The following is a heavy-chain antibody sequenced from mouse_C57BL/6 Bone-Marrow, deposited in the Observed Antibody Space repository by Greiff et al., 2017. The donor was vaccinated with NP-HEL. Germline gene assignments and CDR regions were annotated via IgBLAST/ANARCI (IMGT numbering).Heavy chain of an antibody. CDR2: IDPTDSYT. J-gene: IGHJ1*03. V-gene: IGHV1-50*01. CDR1: GYTFTSYW. CDR3: ARGDITTVAPSYWYFDV. D-gene: IGHD1-1*01. Sequence: VQLQQPGAELVKPGASVKLSCKASGYTFTSYWMQWVKQRPGQGLEWIGEIDPTDSYTNYNQKFKGKATLTVYTSSSTAYMQLSSLTSEDSAVYYCARGDITTVAPSYWYFDVWGRGTTVTVSS.